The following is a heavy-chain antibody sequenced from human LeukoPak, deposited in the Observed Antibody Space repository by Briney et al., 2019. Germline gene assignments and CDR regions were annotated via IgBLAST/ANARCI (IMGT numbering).Heavy chain of an antibody. CDR1: GFTFSSYW. CDR2: IKQDGGEK. CDR3: ARDRYISRSWGYDFDY. J-gene: IGHJ4*02. D-gene: IGHD6-13*01. Sequence: GGSLRLSCEASGFTFSSYWMSWVRQAPGKGLEWVANIKQDGGEKYYVDSVKGRFTISRDNAKNSLYLQMNSLRAEDTAVYYCARDRYISRSWGYDFDYWGQGTLVTVSP. V-gene: IGHV3-7*01.